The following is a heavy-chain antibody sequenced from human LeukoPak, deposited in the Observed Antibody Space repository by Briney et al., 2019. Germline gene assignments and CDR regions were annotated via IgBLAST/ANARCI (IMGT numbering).Heavy chain of an antibody. CDR1: RFTFSGYA. CDR3: AKARGYCSGGSCYSGFDY. Sequence: GGSLRLSCAASRFTFSGYAMSWVRQAPGKGLEWVSSITGSGDSTYYADSVKGRFTISRDNSKNTLYLQMNSLRAEDTAVYYCAKARGYCSGGSCYSGFDYWGQGTLVTVSS. J-gene: IGHJ4*02. V-gene: IGHV3-23*01. D-gene: IGHD2-15*01. CDR2: ITGSGDST.